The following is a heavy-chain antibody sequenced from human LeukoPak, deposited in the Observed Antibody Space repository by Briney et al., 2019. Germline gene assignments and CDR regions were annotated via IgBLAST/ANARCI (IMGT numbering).Heavy chain of an antibody. V-gene: IGHV3-30*02. J-gene: IGHJ4*02. D-gene: IGHD3-10*02. CDR3: AKDGTMYAPDDKPLDY. CDR2: IRYDASNK. CDR1: GFTFSSYG. Sequence: GGSLRLSCAASGFTFSSYGMHWVRQAPGKGLEWVAFIRYDASNKYYADSVKGRFTISRDNSENTLYLQMNSLRTEDTAVYYCAKDGTMYAPDDKPLDYWGQGTLVTVSS.